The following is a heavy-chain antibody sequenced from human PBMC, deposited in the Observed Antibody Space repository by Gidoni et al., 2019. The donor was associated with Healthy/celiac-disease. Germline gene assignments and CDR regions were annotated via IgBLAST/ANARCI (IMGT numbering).Heavy chain of an antibody. CDR1: GGSFSGYY. CDR2: INHSGST. Sequence: QVPLQQWGAGLLKPSATLSLTCAVYGGSFSGYYWSWIRQPPGKGLEWIGEINHSGSTNYNPSLKRRVTISVDTSKNQFSLKLSSVTAADTAVYYCARDKYSSSSGFDYWGQGTLVTVSS. J-gene: IGHJ4*02. CDR3: ARDKYSSSSGFDY. V-gene: IGHV4-34*01. D-gene: IGHD6-6*01.